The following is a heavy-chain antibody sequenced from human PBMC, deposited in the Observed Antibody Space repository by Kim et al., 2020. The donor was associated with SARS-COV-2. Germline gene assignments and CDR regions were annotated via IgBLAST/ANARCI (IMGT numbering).Heavy chain of an antibody. J-gene: IGHJ3*02. V-gene: IGHV4-59*08. CDR2: IYYSGST. CDR1: GGSISSYY. Sequence: SETLSLTCTVSGGSISSYYWSWIRQPPGKGLEWIGYIYYSGSTNYNPSLKSRVTISVDTSKNQFSLKLSSVTAADTAVYYCARDRHYYDFWAFDIWGQGT. D-gene: IGHD3-22*01. CDR3: ARDRHYYDFWAFDI.